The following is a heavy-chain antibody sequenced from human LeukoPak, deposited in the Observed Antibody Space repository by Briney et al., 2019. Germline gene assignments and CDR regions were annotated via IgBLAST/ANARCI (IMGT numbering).Heavy chain of an antibody. CDR2: ISAYNGNT. Sequence: ASVKVSCKASGYTFTSYGISWVRQAPGQGLEWMGWISAYNGNTNYAQKVQGRVTMTTDTSTSTAYMELRSLRSDDTAVYYCARDRVMITFGGVRSLGYWGQGTLVTVSS. CDR1: GYTFTSYG. J-gene: IGHJ4*02. V-gene: IGHV1-18*01. CDR3: ARDRVMITFGGVRSLGY. D-gene: IGHD3-16*01.